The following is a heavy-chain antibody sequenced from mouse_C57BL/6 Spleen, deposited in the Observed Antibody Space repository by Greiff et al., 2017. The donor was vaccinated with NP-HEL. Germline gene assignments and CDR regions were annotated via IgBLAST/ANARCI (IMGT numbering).Heavy chain of an antibody. CDR3: GGGYYAMDY. J-gene: IGHJ4*01. Sequence: VMLVESGPELVKPGASVKLSCKASGYTFTSYDINWVKQRPGQGLEWIGWIYPRDGSTKYNEKFKGKATLTVDTSSSTAYMELHSLTSEDSAVYFCGGGYYAMDYWGQGTSVTVSS. V-gene: IGHV1-85*01. CDR2: IYPRDGST. CDR1: GYTFTSYD.